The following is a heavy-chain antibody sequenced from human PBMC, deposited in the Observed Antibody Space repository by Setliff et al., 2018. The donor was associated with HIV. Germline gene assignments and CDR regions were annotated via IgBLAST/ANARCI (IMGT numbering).Heavy chain of an antibody. CDR2: INNDGSIT. Sequence: PGGSLRLSCAASGFTLIDHWMHWVRQVPGKGLVWVSRINNDGSITNYADFAKGRFTMSRDSAKNTLYLQKDSLRVEDTAVYYCVKWNYPNSWGQGTLVTVSS. CDR3: VKWNYPNS. CDR1: GFTLIDHW. J-gene: IGHJ4*02. D-gene: IGHD1-7*01. V-gene: IGHV3-74*01.